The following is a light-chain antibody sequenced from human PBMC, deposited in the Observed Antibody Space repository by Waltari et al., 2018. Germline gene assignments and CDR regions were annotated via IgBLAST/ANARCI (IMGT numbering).Light chain of an antibody. Sequence: QSALTQPASVSGSPGQSITISCTGTSRDVGTYNSVFWYQDHPGQGPKVIIYDVSDRPSGVSARFSGSKSGNTASLTISGLQAEDEADYYCSSQSSDDVVLFGGGTKVTVL. J-gene: IGLJ3*02. CDR1: SRDVGTYNS. CDR3: SSQSSDDVVL. V-gene: IGLV2-14*03. CDR2: DVS.